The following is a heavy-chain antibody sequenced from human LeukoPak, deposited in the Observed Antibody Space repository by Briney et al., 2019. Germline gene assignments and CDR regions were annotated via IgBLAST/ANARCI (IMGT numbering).Heavy chain of an antibody. CDR1: GFTLTSYW. J-gene: IGHJ4*02. V-gene: IGHV3-74*01. Sequence: GGSLRLSCAASGFTLTSYWMHWVRQAPGKGLVWVSRINIDGTNTRYADSVKGRFTISRDNAKNTLYLQMNSLRAEDTAVYYCARDQAQWELLSPPDYWGQGTLVTVSS. CDR3: ARDQAQWELLSPPDY. CDR2: INIDGTNT. D-gene: IGHD1-26*01.